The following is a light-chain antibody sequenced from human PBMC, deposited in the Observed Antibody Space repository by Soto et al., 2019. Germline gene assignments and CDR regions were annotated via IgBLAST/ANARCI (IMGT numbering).Light chain of an antibody. J-gene: IGKJ1*01. V-gene: IGKV1-39*01. CDR1: QSISLF. Sequence: DIQRTECPSSLSAAVGDTVTITCRASQSISLFLNWYQQKPGKAPKLLIYAASSLQSGVTSRFSGNGSGTDFTLTISRLQPEDFATYYCHQTDSIPETFGQGTKVEIK. CDR3: HQTDSIPET. CDR2: AAS.